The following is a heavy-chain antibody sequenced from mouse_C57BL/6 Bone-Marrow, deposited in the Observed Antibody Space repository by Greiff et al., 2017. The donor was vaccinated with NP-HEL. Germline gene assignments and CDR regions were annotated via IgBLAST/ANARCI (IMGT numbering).Heavy chain of an antibody. V-gene: IGHV1-52*01. CDR3: ARFYYYGMGYAMDY. CDR2: IDPSDSET. Sequence: VQLQQPGAELVRPGSSVKLSCKASGYTFTSYWMHWVKQRPIQGLEWIGNIDPSDSETHYNQKFKDKATLTGDKSSSTAYMQLSSLTSEDSAVYDGARFYYYGMGYAMDYWGQGTSVTVSS. J-gene: IGHJ4*01. CDR1: GYTFTSYW. D-gene: IGHD1-1*01.